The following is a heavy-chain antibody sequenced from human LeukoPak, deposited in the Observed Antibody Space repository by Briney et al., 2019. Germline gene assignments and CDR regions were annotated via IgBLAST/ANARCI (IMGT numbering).Heavy chain of an antibody. CDR1: GFTFSSYS. J-gene: IGHJ4*02. CDR2: ISSSSSYI. V-gene: IGHV3-21*01. Sequence: GGSLRLSCAASGFTFSSYSMNWVRQAPGKGLEWVSSISSSSSYIYYADSVKGRFTISRDNAKNSLYLQMNSLRAEDTAVYYCASPLLYYYDSSGYWDYWGQGTLVTVSS. CDR3: ASPLLYYYDSSGYWDY. D-gene: IGHD3-22*01.